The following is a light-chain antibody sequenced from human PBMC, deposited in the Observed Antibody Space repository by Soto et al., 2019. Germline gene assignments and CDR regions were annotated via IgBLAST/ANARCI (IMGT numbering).Light chain of an antibody. CDR2: EGS. V-gene: IGLV2-23*01. CDR3: CSYAGSSTLV. CDR1: SSDVGSYKF. Sequence: QSALTQPASVSGSPGQSITISCTGTSSDVGSYKFVSWYQQHPGKAPKLMIYEGSKRPSGVSYRFSGSKSGNTASLTISGLQAEDDADYYCCSYAGSSTLVFGGGTKLTVL. J-gene: IGLJ2*01.